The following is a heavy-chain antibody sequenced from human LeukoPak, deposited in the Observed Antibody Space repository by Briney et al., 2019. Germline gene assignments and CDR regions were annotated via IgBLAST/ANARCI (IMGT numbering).Heavy chain of an antibody. CDR1: GFTFSSYE. CDR2: ISSSDSTI. V-gene: IGHV3-48*03. Sequence: QAGGSLRLSCAASGFTFSSYEMNWVRQAPGKGLEWVSYISSSDSTIYYADSVKGRFTISRDNAKNSLYLQMNSLRAEDTAVYYCARVAINDYGDYFDYWGQGTLVTVSS. D-gene: IGHD4-17*01. CDR3: ARVAINDYGDYFDY. J-gene: IGHJ4*02.